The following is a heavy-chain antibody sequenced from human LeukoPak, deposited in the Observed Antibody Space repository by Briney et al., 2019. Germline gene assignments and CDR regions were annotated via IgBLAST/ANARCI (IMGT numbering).Heavy chain of an antibody. CDR3: ARHLGYCSSTSCYNPKFDY. D-gene: IGHD2-2*01. Sequence: SETLSLTCAVPGYSISSGYYWGWIRQPPGKGLEWIGSIYHSGSTYYNPSLKSRVTISVDTSKNQFSLKLSSVTAADTAVYFCARHLGYCSSTSCYNPKFDYWGQGTLVTVSS. CDR1: GYSISSGYY. CDR2: IYHSGST. V-gene: IGHV4-38-2*01. J-gene: IGHJ4*02.